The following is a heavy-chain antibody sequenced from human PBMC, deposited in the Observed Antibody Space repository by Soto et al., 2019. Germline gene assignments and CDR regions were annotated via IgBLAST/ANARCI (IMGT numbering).Heavy chain of an antibody. CDR1: GFTFSSYG. Sequence: LRLSCAASGFTFSSYGMHWFRQAPGKGLEWVAVISYDGSNKYYADSVKGRFTISRDNSKNTLYLQMNSLRAEDTAVYYCAKDWFRSSSGYYYGMDVWGQGTTVTVSS. J-gene: IGHJ6*02. V-gene: IGHV3-30*18. D-gene: IGHD6-19*01. CDR3: AKDWFRSSSGYYYGMDV. CDR2: ISYDGSNK.